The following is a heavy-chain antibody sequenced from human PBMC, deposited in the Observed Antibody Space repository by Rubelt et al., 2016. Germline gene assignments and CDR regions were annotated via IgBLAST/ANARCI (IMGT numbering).Heavy chain of an antibody. CDR1: GASITTHY. V-gene: IGHV4-59*11. J-gene: IGHJ2*01. Sequence: QVQLQESGPGLVKPSETLSLTCSVSGASITTHYWSWVRQFPGKGLEWLVYGHYSGSTNYNPSLKSRLIMSVDTSKNQFSQTLSSVTAAETAVYYCAREILMVGATLYFDRLGRVTLVSVS. CDR3: AREILMVGATLYFDR. D-gene: IGHD1-26*01. CDR2: GHYSGST.